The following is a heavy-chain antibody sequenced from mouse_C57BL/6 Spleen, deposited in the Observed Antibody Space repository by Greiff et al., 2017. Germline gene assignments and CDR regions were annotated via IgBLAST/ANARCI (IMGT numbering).Heavy chain of an antibody. CDR3: ALAPEYFDD. CDR2: IDPEDGET. CDR1: GFNIKDYY. V-gene: IGHV14-2*01. Sequence: EVQLQQSGAELVKPGASVKLSCTASGFNIKDYYMHWVKQRPEQGLEWIGRIDPEDGETKYAPTFQGKATITADTSSNTAYLQLSSLTSEDTAAYYCALAPEYFDDWGKGTTLTVSS. J-gene: IGHJ2*01.